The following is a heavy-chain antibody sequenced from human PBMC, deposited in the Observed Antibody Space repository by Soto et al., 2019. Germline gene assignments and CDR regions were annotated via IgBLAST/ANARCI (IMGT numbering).Heavy chain of an antibody. D-gene: IGHD3-10*01. CDR2: TNPYGSKT. V-gene: IGHV3-7*01. Sequence: EVQLVESGGGLDQPGGYLRLSCAASGFTFSNSWMAWVRQAPGKGLEWVSDTNPYGSKTSYVDSVNGRFTVSRDNAKNSLYLQRTSLRVEDTAVYFCARDPAFGALEYWGLGTLVTVST. CDR3: ARDPAFGALEY. J-gene: IGHJ4*02. CDR1: GFTFSNSW.